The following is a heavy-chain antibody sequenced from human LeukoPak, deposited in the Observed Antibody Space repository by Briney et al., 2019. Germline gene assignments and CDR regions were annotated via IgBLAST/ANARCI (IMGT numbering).Heavy chain of an antibody. CDR2: FFYSGST. J-gene: IGHJ6*03. CDR3: ARDRPRLRGYSYGYYYYRDV. CDR1: GGSISSSSYY. D-gene: IGHD5-18*01. Sequence: PSETLSLTCTVSGGSISSSSYYWGWIRQPPGKGLGWIGNFFYSGSTYYNPSLKSRVTISVDTSKNQFSLKLSSVTAADTAVYYCARDRPRLRGYSYGYYYYRDVWGKGTTVSVPS. V-gene: IGHV4-39*07.